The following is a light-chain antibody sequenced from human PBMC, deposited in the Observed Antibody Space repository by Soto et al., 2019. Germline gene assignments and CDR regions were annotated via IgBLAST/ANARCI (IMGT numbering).Light chain of an antibody. CDR1: QDISTY. J-gene: IGKJ5*01. CDR2: AAS. CDR3: QNYYCSPL. V-gene: IGKV1-27*01. Sequence: DIKMTQSPSSLSASVGDTVTFTCRASQDISTYLAWYQQKPGKVPSLLIYAASTLQSGVPSRFSGSGSGTTFTLTVSGLHPEDVATYYCQNYYCSPLFGQGTRLEIK.